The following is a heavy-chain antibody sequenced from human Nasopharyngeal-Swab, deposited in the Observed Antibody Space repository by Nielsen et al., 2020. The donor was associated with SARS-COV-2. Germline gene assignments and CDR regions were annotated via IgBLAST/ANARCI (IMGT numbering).Heavy chain of an antibody. D-gene: IGHD3-9*01. CDR2: IRSKAYGGTT. J-gene: IGHJ6*02. Sequence: GESLKISCAASGFTFSSYSMKWVRQAPGKGLEWVGFIRSKAYGGTTEYAASVKGRFTISRDDSKSIAYLQMNSLKTEDTAVYYCTRDPVSYYDILTGYLTPYYYGMDVWGQGTTVTVSS. CDR1: GFTFSSYS. CDR3: TRDPVSYYDILTGYLTPYYYGMDV. V-gene: IGHV3-49*04.